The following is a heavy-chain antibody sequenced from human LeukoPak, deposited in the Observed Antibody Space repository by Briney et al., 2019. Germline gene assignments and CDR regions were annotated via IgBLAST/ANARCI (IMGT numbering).Heavy chain of an antibody. CDR2: INHSGST. CDR3: ARSRGGYGDYGSWFDP. V-gene: IGHV4-34*01. Sequence: SETLSLTCAVYGGSFSGYYWSWIRQPPGKGLEWIGEINHSGSTNYNPSLKSRVTISVDTSKNQFSLRLSSVTTADTALYYCARSRGGYGDYGSWFDPWGQGTLVNVSP. D-gene: IGHD4-17*01. CDR1: GGSFSGYY. J-gene: IGHJ5*02.